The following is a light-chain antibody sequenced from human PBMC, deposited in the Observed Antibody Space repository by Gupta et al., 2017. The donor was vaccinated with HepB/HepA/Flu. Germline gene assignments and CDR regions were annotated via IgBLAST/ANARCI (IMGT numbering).Light chain of an antibody. CDR3: QQRSNWT. J-gene: IGKJ1*01. V-gene: IGKV3-11*01. CDR2: DAS. Sequence: DIVLTQSPATLSLSPGERATLSCRASQSVSSYLAWYQQKPGQAPRLLIYDASNRATGIPARFSGSGSGTDVTLTISSLEPEDFAVYYCQQRSNWTFGQGTKVEIK. CDR1: QSVSSY.